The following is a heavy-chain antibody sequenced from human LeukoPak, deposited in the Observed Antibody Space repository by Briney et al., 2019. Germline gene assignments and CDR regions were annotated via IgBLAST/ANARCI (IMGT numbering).Heavy chain of an antibody. Sequence: PSETLSLTCTVSGGSISSYYWSWIRQLAGKGLEWTGRIYTSGSTNYNPSLKSRVTMSVDTSKNQFSLKLSSVTAADTAVYCCARDGLSDYYDRQYYFDYWGQGTLVTVSS. J-gene: IGHJ4*02. CDR1: GGSISSYY. D-gene: IGHD3-22*01. CDR2: IYTSGST. CDR3: ARDGLSDYYDRQYYFDY. V-gene: IGHV4-4*07.